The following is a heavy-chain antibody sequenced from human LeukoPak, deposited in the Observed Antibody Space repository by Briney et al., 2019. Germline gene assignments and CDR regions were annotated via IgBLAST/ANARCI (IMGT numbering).Heavy chain of an antibody. Sequence: TGGSPRLSCAASGFTFSSYWMSWVRQAPGKGLEWVANIKQDGSEKYYVDSVKGRFTISRDNAKNSLYLQMNSLRAEDTAVYYCARMQAGWLRSFDYWGQGTLVTVSS. CDR3: ARMQAGWLRSFDY. J-gene: IGHJ4*02. CDR1: GFTFSSYW. D-gene: IGHD5-18*01. CDR2: IKQDGSEK. V-gene: IGHV3-7*01.